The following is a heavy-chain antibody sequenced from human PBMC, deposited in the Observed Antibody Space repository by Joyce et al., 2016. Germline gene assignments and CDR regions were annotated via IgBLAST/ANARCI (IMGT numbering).Heavy chain of an antibody. Sequence: QAQLVQSGAAVKKPGASVTVSCRTSGYTFTSTYIHWVRQAPGQGLAWLSLINVSDAFTSYSIHGHGRMSLARDTSTNTVHMELSSLRSEDSGIYVCARCHTVRYDCLVGFDVWGKGTMVTVSS. V-gene: IGHV1-46*01. CDR3: ARCHTVRYDCLVGFDV. CDR1: GYTFTSTY. D-gene: IGHD3-3*01. J-gene: IGHJ3*01. CDR2: INVSDAFT.